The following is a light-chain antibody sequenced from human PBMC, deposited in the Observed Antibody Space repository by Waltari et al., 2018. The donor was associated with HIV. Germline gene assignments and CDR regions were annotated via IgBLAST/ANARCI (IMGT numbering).Light chain of an antibody. CDR2: EVN. V-gene: IGLV2-14*01. J-gene: IGLJ2*01. CDR1: SSDVGGYNY. CDR3: ASHRSLNALV. Sequence: QSALTQPASVSGSLGQSITISCTGTSSDVGGYNYVSWYRQHPGKVPHLLIYEVNNRPSGFSTRFSGSKSGNTASLTISRLQPEDEADYYCASHRSLNALVFGGGTKLTVL.